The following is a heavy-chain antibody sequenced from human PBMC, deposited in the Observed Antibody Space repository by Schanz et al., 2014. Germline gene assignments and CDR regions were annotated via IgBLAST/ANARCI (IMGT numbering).Heavy chain of an antibody. D-gene: IGHD5-12*01. J-gene: IGHJ4*02. CDR1: GFSFSSYA. V-gene: IGHV3-23*01. CDR3: ARKVGATIEDDYDN. CDR2: MNESHSTI. Sequence: EVQLLESGGGLVEPGGSLRLSCAASGFSFSSYAMGWVRQARGKGLEWVSAMNESHSTIYYADSVRGRFTISRDNAEKTLILQRNSLRAEDTAVYYWARKVGATIEDDYDNWGQGTLVTVSS.